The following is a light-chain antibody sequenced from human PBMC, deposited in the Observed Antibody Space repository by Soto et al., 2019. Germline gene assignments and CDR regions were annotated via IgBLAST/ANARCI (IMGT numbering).Light chain of an antibody. J-gene: IGKJ3*01. CDR1: QDIRNY. CDR3: QQYDNVPSFT. Sequence: DMQMTQSPSSLSASVGDRVTITCQASQDIRNYVNWYQQKPGKAPKLLISGASNLETGVTSRFSGSGSVTDFTFTITSLLPEDIVTYYCQQYDNVPSFTCGPGTKVNVK. CDR2: GAS. V-gene: IGKV1-33*01.